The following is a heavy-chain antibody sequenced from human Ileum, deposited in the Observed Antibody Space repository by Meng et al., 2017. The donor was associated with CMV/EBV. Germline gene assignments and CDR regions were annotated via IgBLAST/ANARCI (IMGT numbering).Heavy chain of an antibody. CDR3: AHRQGSYYDYVWGSYRPTSFDY. Sequence: GVGVGWIRPPPGKALEWLALIYWDDDKRYSPSLKSRLTITKDTSKNQVVLTMTNMDPVGTATYYCAHRQGSYYDYVWGSYRPTSFDYWGQGTLVTVSS. D-gene: IGHD3-16*02. CDR1: GVG. J-gene: IGHJ4*02. CDR2: IYWDDDK. V-gene: IGHV2-5*02.